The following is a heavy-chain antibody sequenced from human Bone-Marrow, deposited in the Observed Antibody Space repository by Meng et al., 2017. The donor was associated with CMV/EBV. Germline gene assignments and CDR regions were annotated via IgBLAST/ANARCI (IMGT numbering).Heavy chain of an antibody. CDR1: GGSISSGDYY. Sequence: SETLSLTCTVSGGSISSGDYYWSWIRQPPGKGLEWIGSIYYSGSTNYNPSLKSRVTISVDTSKNQFSLKLSSVTAADAAVYFCARSSDITGSLDYWGQGKLVNVAS. V-gene: IGHV4-39*07. D-gene: IGHD3-10*01. J-gene: IGHJ4*02. CDR2: IYYSGST. CDR3: ARSSDITGSLDY.